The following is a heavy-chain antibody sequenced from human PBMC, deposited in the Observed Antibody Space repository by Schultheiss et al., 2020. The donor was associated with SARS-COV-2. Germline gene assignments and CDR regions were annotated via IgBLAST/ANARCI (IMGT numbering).Heavy chain of an antibody. V-gene: IGHV4-59*01. Sequence: SETLSLTCTVSGGSISSYYWSWIRQPPGKGLEWIGYIYYSGSTNYNPSLKSRVTISVDTSKNQFSLKLSSVTAADTAVYYCARVIKVSTHYYYYGMDVWGQGTTATVSS. CDR1: GGSISSYY. CDR2: IYYSGST. CDR3: ARVIKVSTHYYYYGMDV. J-gene: IGHJ6*02.